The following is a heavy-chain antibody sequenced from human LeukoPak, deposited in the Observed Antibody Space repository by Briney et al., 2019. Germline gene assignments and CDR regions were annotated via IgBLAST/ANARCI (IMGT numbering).Heavy chain of an antibody. D-gene: IGHD4-11*01. J-gene: IGHJ6*03. CDR2: IHYSGST. Sequence: SETLSLTRTVSGGSITNYYWTWIRQPPGKGLEWIGYIHYSGSTNYNPSLKSRVTISVDTSKNQFSLKLSSVTAADTAVYYCARASVTYYYYYYMDVWGKGTTVTVSS. CDR1: GGSITNYY. V-gene: IGHV4-59*01. CDR3: ARASVTYYYYYYMDV.